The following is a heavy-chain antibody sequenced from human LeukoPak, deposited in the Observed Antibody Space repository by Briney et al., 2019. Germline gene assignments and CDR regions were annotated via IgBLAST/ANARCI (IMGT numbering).Heavy chain of an antibody. CDR1: GFTFSSYS. CDR2: ISSSSSTI. D-gene: IGHD2-15*01. J-gene: IGHJ4*02. Sequence: PGGSLRLSCAASGFTFSSYSMNWVRRAPGKGLEWVSYISSSSSTIYYADSVKGRFTISRDNAKNSLYLQMNSLRAEDTAVYYCARDWVVAAFDYWGQGTLVTVSS. V-gene: IGHV3-48*01. CDR3: ARDWVVAAFDY.